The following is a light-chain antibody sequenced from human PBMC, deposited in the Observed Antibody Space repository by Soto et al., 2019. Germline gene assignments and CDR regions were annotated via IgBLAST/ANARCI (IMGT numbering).Light chain of an antibody. CDR2: DAS. CDR3: QQYNNWPIT. Sequence: EIVMTQSPATLSVSPGERATLSCRASQSVSSNLAWYQQKPGQAPRLLIYDASTRATGIPARFSGSGSGTEFTLTISSLQSEDFAVYYCQQYNNWPITFGGGTKVDIK. J-gene: IGKJ4*01. V-gene: IGKV3-15*01. CDR1: QSVSSN.